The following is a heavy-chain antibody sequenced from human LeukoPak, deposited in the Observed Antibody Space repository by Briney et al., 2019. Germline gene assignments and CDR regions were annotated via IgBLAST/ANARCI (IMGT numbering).Heavy chain of an antibody. D-gene: IGHD3-10*01. Sequence: SQTLSLTCTVSGGSISSGDYYWSWIRQPPGKGLEWIGYIYYSGSTYYNPSLKSRVTISVDTSKDQFSLKLSSVTAADTAVYYCARAVVRGAVFDYWGQGTLVTVSS. CDR2: IYYSGST. CDR3: ARAVVRGAVFDY. J-gene: IGHJ4*02. CDR1: GGSISSGDYY. V-gene: IGHV4-30-4*01.